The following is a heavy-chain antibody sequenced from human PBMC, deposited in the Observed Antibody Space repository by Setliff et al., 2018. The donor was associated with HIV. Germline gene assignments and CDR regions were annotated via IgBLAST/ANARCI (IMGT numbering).Heavy chain of an antibody. V-gene: IGHV4-31*03. Sequence: TLSLTCPVSGGSINSGHYYWSWIRHHPGKGLEWIGYIYYTGSTYFNPSLKSRVTLSIDTSKNQFSLKLSSVTAADTAVYYCARDRYAGEIDYWGQGTLVTVSS. J-gene: IGHJ4*02. CDR3: ARDRYAGEIDY. CDR1: GGSINSGHYY. CDR2: IYYTGST. D-gene: IGHD3-10*01.